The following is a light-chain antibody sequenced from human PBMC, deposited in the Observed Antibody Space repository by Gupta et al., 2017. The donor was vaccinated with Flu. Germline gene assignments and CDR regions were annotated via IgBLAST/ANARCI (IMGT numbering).Light chain of an antibody. J-gene: IGLJ3*02. Sequence: IDVCGYHLLSWYQQHPNKSPKRMIYEVSNRPSGVSNRFSCSKSGNSASLTISGLQAKDDAEYYCSSYTSSNTLVFCGGTKLTVL. CDR1: IDVCGYHL. V-gene: IGLV2-14*01. CDR3: SSYTSSNTLV. CDR2: EVS.